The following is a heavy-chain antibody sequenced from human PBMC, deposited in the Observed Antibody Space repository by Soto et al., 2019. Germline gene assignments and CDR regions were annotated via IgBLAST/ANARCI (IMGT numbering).Heavy chain of an antibody. CDR1: GFTFSSYS. CDR2: ISSSSSYI. D-gene: IGHD3-10*01. V-gene: IGHV3-21*01. J-gene: IGHJ3*02. CDR3: AGGSYYYGSGRFAFDI. Sequence: PGGSLRLSCAASGFTFSSYSMNWVRQAPGKGLEWVSSISSSSSYIYYADSVKGRFTISRDNAKNSLYLQMNSLRAEDTAVYYCAGGSYYYGSGRFAFDIWGQGTMVTVSS.